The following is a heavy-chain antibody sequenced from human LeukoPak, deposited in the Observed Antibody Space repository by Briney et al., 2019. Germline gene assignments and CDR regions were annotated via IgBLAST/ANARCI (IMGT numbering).Heavy chain of an antibody. CDR2: ISSRGTTM. CDR3: ARENVNGYHSFDF. CDR1: GFSIKIYE. Sequence: GGSLRLSCEASGFSIKIYEINWVRQAPGKALEWVPYISSRGTTMYYADSVKGRFTVSRDNAKNSVYLQMNSVKAEDTAVYYCARENVNGYHSFDFWGQGTLVAVSS. V-gene: IGHV3-48*03. D-gene: IGHD5-12*01. J-gene: IGHJ4*02.